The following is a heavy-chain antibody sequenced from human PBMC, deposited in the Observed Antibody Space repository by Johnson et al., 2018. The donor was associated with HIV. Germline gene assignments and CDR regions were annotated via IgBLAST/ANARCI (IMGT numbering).Heavy chain of an antibody. CDR2: IKSKTDGGTT. CDR3: AKVGATVVTPRGEAFDI. J-gene: IGHJ3*02. Sequence: VQLVESGGGLVKPGGSLRLSCAASGFTFSNAWMSWVRQAPGKGLAWVGRIKSKTDGGTTDYAAPVNGRFPISRDDSKNTLYLQMNSLRAEDTAVYYCAKVGATVVTPRGEAFDIWGQGTTVTVSS. CDR1: GFTFSNAW. V-gene: IGHV3-15*01. D-gene: IGHD4-23*01.